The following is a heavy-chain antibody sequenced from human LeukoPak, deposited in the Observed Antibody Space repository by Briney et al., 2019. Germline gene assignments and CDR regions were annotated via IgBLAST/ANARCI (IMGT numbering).Heavy chain of an antibody. D-gene: IGHD1-26*01. J-gene: IGHJ4*02. CDR2: IYYSGST. Sequence: SETLSLTCTASGGSISTHCWSWIRQSPGKGLEWIGYIYYSGSTVYNPSLKSRVTISVDTSKNQFSLKLSSVTAADTAVYYCAKHTVGATGSFDYWGQGTLVTVSS. CDR1: GGSISTHC. CDR3: AKHTVGATGSFDY. V-gene: IGHV4-59*08.